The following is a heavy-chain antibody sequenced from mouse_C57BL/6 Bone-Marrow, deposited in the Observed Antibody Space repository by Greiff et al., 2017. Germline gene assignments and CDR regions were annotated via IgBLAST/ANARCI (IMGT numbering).Heavy chain of an antibody. J-gene: IGHJ1*03. D-gene: IGHD1-1*01. CDR1: GYTFTDYY. Sequence: VKLMESGPELVKPGASVKISCKASGYTFTDYYINWVKQRPGQGLEWIGWIFPGSGSTYYNEKFKGKATLTVDKSSSTAYMLLSSLTSEDSAVYFCARPPHYYGSSYDWYFDVWGTGTTVTVSS. V-gene: IGHV1-75*01. CDR3: ARPPHYYGSSYDWYFDV. CDR2: IFPGSGST.